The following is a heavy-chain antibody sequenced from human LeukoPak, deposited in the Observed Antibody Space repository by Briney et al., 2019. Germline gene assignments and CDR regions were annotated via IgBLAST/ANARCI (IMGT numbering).Heavy chain of an antibody. Sequence: PGGSLRLSCAASGFTFSSYSMNWVRQAPGKGLEWVSYISSSSSTIYYADSVKGRFTISRDNAKNSLYLQMNSLRDEDTAIFYCTREGYSSGHAGAFNIWGQGTLVTVSS. D-gene: IGHD3-22*01. V-gene: IGHV3-48*02. CDR2: ISSSSSTI. CDR1: GFTFSSYS. CDR3: TREGYSSGHAGAFNI. J-gene: IGHJ3*02.